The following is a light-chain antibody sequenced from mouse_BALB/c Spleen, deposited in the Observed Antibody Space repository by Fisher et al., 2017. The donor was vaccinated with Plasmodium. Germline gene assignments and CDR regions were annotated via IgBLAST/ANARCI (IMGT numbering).Light chain of an antibody. Sequence: DIVLTQTPLTLSITIGQSASISCKSSQSLLDSDGKTCMNWLLQRPGQSPKRLISLVSEMDSGVPDRFTGSGSGTDFKLKISRVEDEDLGIYYCWQGTNFPWTFGGGTKLEIK. V-gene: IGKV1-135*01. CDR1: QSLLDSDGKTC. CDR3: WQGTNFPWT. CDR2: LVS. J-gene: IGKJ1*01.